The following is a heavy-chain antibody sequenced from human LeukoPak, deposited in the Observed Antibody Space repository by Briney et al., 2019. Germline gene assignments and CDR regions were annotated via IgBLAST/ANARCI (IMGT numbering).Heavy chain of an antibody. CDR1: GGSISSYY. CDR2: IYYSGST. D-gene: IGHD3-10*01. V-gene: IGHV4-59*01. CDR3: ARGTRYGSGKFDY. Sequence: SETLSLTCTVSGGSISSYYWSWIRQPPGKGLEWIGYIYYSGSTNYNPSLKSRVTISVDTSKNQFSLKLSPVTAADTAVYYCARGTRYGSGKFDYWGQGTLVTVSS. J-gene: IGHJ4*02.